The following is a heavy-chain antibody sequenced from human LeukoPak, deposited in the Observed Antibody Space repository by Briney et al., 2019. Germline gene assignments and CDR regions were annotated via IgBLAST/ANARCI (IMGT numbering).Heavy chain of an antibody. D-gene: IGHD3-22*01. CDR2: ISYSGRTI. J-gene: IGHJ4*02. CDR3: AGSYDSSGFSDY. CDR1: GFTFSDSY. Sequence: GGSLRLSCAVSGFTFSDSYMTWIRQAPGKGPEWVSYISYSGRTIYYADSVKGRFTISRDNAKNSLYLQMNSLRPEDTAVYYCAGSYDSSGFSDYWGQGILVTVSS. V-gene: IGHV3-11*01.